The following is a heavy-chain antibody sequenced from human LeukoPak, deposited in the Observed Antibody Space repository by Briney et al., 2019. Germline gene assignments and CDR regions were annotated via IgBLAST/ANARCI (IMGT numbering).Heavy chain of an antibody. D-gene: IGHD3-22*01. Sequence: ASVKVSCKASGYTFTSYYMHWVRQAPGQGLEWMGIINPSGGSTSYAQKFQGRVTMTRDTSTSTVYMELSSLRSEGTAVYYCARGPSNPYYYDSSGYYGRLDYWGQGTLVTVSS. CDR1: GYTFTSYY. CDR2: INPSGGST. J-gene: IGHJ4*02. V-gene: IGHV1-46*01. CDR3: ARGPSNPYYYDSSGYYGRLDY.